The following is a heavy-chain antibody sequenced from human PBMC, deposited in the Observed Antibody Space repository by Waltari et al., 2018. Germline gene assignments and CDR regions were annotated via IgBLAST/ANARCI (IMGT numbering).Heavy chain of an antibody. J-gene: IGHJ6*02. Sequence: QVQLHQWGAGLLKPSETLSLTCAVYGGSFSGYYWSRIRQPPGKGLEWIGEINHSGSTNYNPSLKSRVTISVDTSKNQFSLKLSSVTAADTAVYYCARGQGSSLYYYYGMDVWGQGTTVTVSS. V-gene: IGHV4-34*01. CDR3: ARGQGSSLYYYYGMDV. D-gene: IGHD6-6*01. CDR2: INHSGST. CDR1: GGSFSGYY.